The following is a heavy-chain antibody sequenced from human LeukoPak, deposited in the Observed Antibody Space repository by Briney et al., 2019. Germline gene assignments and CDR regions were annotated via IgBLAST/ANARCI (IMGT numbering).Heavy chain of an antibody. V-gene: IGHV1-8*01. CDR3: ARGRRGRRGYSYGEKTFDY. J-gene: IGHJ4*02. CDR2: MNPNSGNT. Sequence: ASVKVSCKASGYTFTSYDINWVRQANGQGLEWMGWMNPNSGNTGYAQKFQGRVTMTRNTSISTAYMELSSLRSEDTAVYYCARGRRGRRGYSYGEKTFDYWGQGTLVTVSS. CDR1: GYTFTSYD. D-gene: IGHD5-18*01.